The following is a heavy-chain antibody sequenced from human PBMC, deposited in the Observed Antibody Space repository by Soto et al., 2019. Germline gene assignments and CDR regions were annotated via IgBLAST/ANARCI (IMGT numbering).Heavy chain of an antibody. J-gene: IGHJ6*02. CDR3: ARSGYYDSSGYYYYYGMDV. V-gene: IGHV3-13*01. CDR1: GFTFSSYD. D-gene: IGHD3-22*01. CDR2: IGTAGDT. Sequence: GGSLRLSCAASGFTFSSYDMHWVRQATGKGLEWVSAIGTAGDTYYPGSVKGRFTISRENAKNSLYLQMNSLRAGDTAVYYCARSGYYDSSGYYYYYGMDVWGQGTTVTVSS.